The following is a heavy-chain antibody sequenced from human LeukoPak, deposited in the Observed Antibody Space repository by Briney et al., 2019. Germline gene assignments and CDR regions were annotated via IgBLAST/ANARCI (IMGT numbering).Heavy chain of an antibody. J-gene: IGHJ4*02. CDR3: ARKFGGTTYFDY. CDR2: ITGSGSSI. D-gene: IGHD1-26*01. Sequence: PGGSLRLSCAASGSTFSSYEMNWVRQAPGKGLEWISYITGSGSSIYYADSVKGRFTISRDNAKNSLSLQMNSLRAEDTAVYYCARKFGGTTYFDYWGQGTLVTVSS. V-gene: IGHV3-48*03. CDR1: GSTFSSYE.